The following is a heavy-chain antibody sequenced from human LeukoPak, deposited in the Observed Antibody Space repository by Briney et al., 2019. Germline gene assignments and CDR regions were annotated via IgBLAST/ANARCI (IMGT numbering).Heavy chain of an antibody. D-gene: IGHD3-22*01. CDR2: IYSGGTI. V-gene: IGHV3-53*01. Sequence: GGSLRLSCAASGFSVRTNYMSWVRQAPGKGLGWVSVIYSGGTIRYADSVKGRFTISRDNSRDTLHLQMNSLRVDDTAVYYCVRAVHHLFYSDSSGYYGDAFDVWGQGTVVTFSS. CDR1: GFSVRTNY. CDR3: VRAVHHLFYSDSSGYYGDAFDV. J-gene: IGHJ3*01.